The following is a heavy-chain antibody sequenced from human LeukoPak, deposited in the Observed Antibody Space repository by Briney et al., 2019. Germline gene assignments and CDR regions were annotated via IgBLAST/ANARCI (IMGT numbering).Heavy chain of an antibody. J-gene: IGHJ4*02. V-gene: IGHV3-53*01. CDR2: IYSGGST. CDR1: GFTVSSNY. Sequence: GGSLRLSCAASGFTVSSNYMSWVRQAPGKGLEWVSVIYSGGSTYYADSVKGRFTISSDNSKNTLYLQMNSLRAEDTAVYYCARDVSGSSSWVRFDYWGQGTLVTVSS. D-gene: IGHD6-13*01. CDR3: ARDVSGSSSWVRFDY.